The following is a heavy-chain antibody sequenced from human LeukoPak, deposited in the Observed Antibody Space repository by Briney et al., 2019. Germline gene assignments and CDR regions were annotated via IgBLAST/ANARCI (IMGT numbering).Heavy chain of an antibody. CDR3: ARDFRLPPSNYYGSGSYWGGDFDY. CDR2: INPNSGGT. V-gene: IGHV1-2*02. D-gene: IGHD3-10*01. J-gene: IGHJ4*02. CDR1: GYTFTGYY. Sequence: GASVKVSCKASGYTFTGYYMHWVRQAPGQGLEWMGWINPNSGGTNYAQKFQGRVTMTRDTSISTAYMELSRLRSDDTAVYYCARDFRLPPSNYYGSGSYWGGDFDYWGQGTLVTVSS.